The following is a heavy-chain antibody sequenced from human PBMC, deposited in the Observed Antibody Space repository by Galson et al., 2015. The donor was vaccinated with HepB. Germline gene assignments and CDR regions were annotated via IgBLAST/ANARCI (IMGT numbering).Heavy chain of an antibody. J-gene: IGHJ3*02. CDR2: ISGSGGST. Sequence: SLRLSCAASGFTFSSYAMSWVRQAPGKGLEWVSAISGSGGSTYYADSVKGRFTISRDNSKNTLYLQMNSLRAEDTAVYYCAKDRCSGGSCYGGDAFDIWGQGTMVTVSS. CDR3: AKDRCSGGSCYGGDAFDI. V-gene: IGHV3-23*01. D-gene: IGHD2-15*01. CDR1: GFTFSSYA.